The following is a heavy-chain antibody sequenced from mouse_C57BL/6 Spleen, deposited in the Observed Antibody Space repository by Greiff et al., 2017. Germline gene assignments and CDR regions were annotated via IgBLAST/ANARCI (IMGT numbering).Heavy chain of an antibody. J-gene: IGHJ1*03. CDR3: ARSLYGSLWYFDV. D-gene: IGHD1-1*01. CDR2: IDPSDSYT. CDR1: GYTFTSYW. V-gene: IGHV1-59*01. Sequence: VQLQQPGAELVRPGTSVKLSCKASGYTFTSYWMHWVKQRPGQGLEWIGVIDPSDSYTNYNQKFKGKATLTVDTSSSTAYMQLSSLTSEDSAVYYCARSLYGSLWYFDVWGTGTTVTVSS.